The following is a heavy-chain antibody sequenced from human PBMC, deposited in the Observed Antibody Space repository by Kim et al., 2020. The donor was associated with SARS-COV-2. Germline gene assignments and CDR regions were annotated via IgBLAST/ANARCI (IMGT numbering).Heavy chain of an antibody. J-gene: IGHJ4*02. CDR3: ARDHVTIFGVVSNFDY. CDR1: GGSISSYY. D-gene: IGHD3-3*01. V-gene: IGHV4-4*07. CDR2: IYTSGST. Sequence: SETLSLTCTVSGGSISSYYWSWIRQPAGKGLEWIGRIYTSGSTNYNPSLKSRVTMSVDTSKNQFSLKLSSVTAADTAVYYCARDHVTIFGVVSNFDYWGQGTLVTVSS.